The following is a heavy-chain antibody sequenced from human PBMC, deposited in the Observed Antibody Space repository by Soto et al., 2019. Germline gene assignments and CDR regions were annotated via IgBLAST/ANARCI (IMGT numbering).Heavy chain of an antibody. CDR3: ARNSGTYTRDFDY. CDR1: GFTFSSYW. D-gene: IGHD1-26*01. J-gene: IGHJ4*02. Sequence: EVQLVESGGGLVQPGGSLRLSCAASGFTFSSYWMHWVRQAPGKGLEWVSRINNDGYSTRYAESVKGRFTISRDNARETLYLQMNSLRVDDTAVYFCARNSGTYTRDFDYWGQGALVTVSS. V-gene: IGHV3-74*02. CDR2: INNDGYST.